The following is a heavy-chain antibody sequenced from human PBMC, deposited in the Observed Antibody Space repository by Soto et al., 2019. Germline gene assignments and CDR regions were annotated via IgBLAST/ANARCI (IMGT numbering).Heavy chain of an antibody. CDR2: ISAYNGNT. J-gene: IGHJ5*02. D-gene: IGHD4-17*01. CDR3: ARGAEDYGDSNWFDP. V-gene: IGHV1-18*04. CDR1: GYTFTSYV. Sequence: QVQLVQSGAEVKKPGASVKVSCKASGYTFTSYVISWVRQAPGQGLEWMGWISAYNGNTNYAQKLQGRVTMTTDTSKSTAYMELRSLRAAVTALYYCARGAEDYGDSNWFDPWGQGPLVSVSS.